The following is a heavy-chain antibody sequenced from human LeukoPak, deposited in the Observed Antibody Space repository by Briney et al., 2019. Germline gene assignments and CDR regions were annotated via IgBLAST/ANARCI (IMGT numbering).Heavy chain of an antibody. CDR2: ISGNDGTT. J-gene: IGHJ4*02. V-gene: IGHV3-23*01. D-gene: IGHD6-13*01. CDR1: GVTFSTYT. CDR3: AKGRTGYIPDS. Sequence: GGSLRLSCAASGVTFSTYTMTWVRQAPGKGLEWVSVISGNDGTTFYAYSVKGRLTISRDNSKNTLYLQMNTLRVADTAVYYCAKGRTGYIPDSWGQGTLVTVSS.